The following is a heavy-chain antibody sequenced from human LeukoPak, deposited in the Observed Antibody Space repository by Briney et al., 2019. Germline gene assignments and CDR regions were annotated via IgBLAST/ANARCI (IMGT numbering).Heavy chain of an antibody. CDR2: ISPDGSTT. CDR1: GFTFSRYW. V-gene: IGHV3-74*03. J-gene: IGHJ4*02. Sequence: PGGSLRLSCAASGFTFSRYWMHWVRQAPGKGLMWVSRISPDGSTTLYADSVKGRFTISRDNSKNTLYLQMNSLRAEDTAVYYCAKDGEIRSGSYFDYWGQGTLVTVSS. CDR3: AKDGEIRSGSYFDY. D-gene: IGHD3-10*01.